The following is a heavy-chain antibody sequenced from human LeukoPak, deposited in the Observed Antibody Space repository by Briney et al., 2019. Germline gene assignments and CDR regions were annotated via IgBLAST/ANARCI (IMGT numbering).Heavy chain of an antibody. Sequence: ASVKVSCKVSGYTLTELSMHWVRQAPGKGLEWMGGFDPEDGETIYAQKFQGRVTMTEDTSTDTAYMELSSLRSEDTAVYYCATWSSFRSGYYYYFDYWGQGTLVTGSS. CDR1: GYTLTELS. CDR3: ATWSSFRSGYYYYFDY. CDR2: FDPEDGET. D-gene: IGHD3-3*01. J-gene: IGHJ4*02. V-gene: IGHV1-24*01.